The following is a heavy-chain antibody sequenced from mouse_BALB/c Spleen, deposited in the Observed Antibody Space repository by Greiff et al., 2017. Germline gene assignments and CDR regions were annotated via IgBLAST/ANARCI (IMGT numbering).Heavy chain of an antibody. CDR2: INPYNDGT. D-gene: IGHD2-4*01. CDR3: ARLGVYYDYDGGAWFAY. V-gene: IGHV1-14*01. Sequence: EVQLQQSGPELVKPGASVKMSCKASGYTFTSYVMHWVKQKPGQGLEWIGYINPYNDGTKYNEKFKGKATLTSDKSSSTAYMELSSLTSEDSAVYYCARLGVYYDYDGGAWFAYWGQGTLVTVSA. CDR1: GYTFTSYV. J-gene: IGHJ3*01.